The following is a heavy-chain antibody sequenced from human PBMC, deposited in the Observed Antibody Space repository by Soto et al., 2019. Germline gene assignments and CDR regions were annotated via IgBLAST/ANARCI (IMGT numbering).Heavy chain of an antibody. D-gene: IGHD4-17*01. Sequence: EVQLVESGGGLVQPGGSLRLSCAASGFTFSSHSMNWVRQAPGKGLEWVSYISNGGSNIYYADSVKGRFTISRDNAKNSLYLQMNSLRDEDTAVYYCARDPYSSTTVTIFDYWGQGTLVTVSS. V-gene: IGHV3-48*02. CDR2: ISNGGSNI. CDR3: ARDPYSSTTVTIFDY. CDR1: GFTFSSHS. J-gene: IGHJ4*02.